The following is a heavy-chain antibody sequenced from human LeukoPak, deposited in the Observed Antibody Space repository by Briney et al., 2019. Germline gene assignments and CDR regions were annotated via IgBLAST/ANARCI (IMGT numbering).Heavy chain of an antibody. CDR1: GGSISSSSYY. J-gene: IGHJ4*02. D-gene: IGHD2-15*01. V-gene: IGHV4-39*01. Sequence: SETLSLTCTVSGGSISSSSYYWGWIRQPPGKGLEWIGSIYYSGSTYYNTSLKSRVTISVDTSKNQFSLKLSSVTAADTAVYYCARGDIVVVVAADYWGLGTLVTVSS. CDR2: IYYSGST. CDR3: ARGDIVVVVAADY.